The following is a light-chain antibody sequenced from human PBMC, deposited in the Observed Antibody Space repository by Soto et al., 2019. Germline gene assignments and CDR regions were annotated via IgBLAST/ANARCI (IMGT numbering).Light chain of an antibody. J-gene: IGKJ1*01. Sequence: DIQMTQSPSSLSASVGDRVTITCRASQSISSYLNWYQQKPGKAPKLLIYAASSLQSGVPSRFSGSGSGTDFTLTISSPQPEDLATYYCQQSYSTLRTFDQGTKVEIK. CDR1: QSISSY. CDR2: AAS. CDR3: QQSYSTLRT. V-gene: IGKV1-39*01.